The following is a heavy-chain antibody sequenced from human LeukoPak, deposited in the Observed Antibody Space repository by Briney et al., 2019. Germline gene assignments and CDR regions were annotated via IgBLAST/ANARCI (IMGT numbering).Heavy chain of an antibody. V-gene: IGHV3-30-3*01. Sequence: PGGSVRLSCAASGFTFSRYSMHWVRQAPGKGLDWVAITSYDGSNKYYADSVRGRFTISRDNSKSTLYLQANSLRAEDTAVYYCARAPSNSWLTFDYWGQGATVTLSS. CDR2: TSYDGSNK. CDR3: ARAPSNSWLTFDY. J-gene: IGHJ4*02. CDR1: GFTFSRYS. D-gene: IGHD6-13*01.